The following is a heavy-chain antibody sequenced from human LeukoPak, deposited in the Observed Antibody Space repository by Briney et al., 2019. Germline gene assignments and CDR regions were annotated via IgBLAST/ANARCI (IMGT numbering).Heavy chain of an antibody. CDR3: ARDGIAARHFDY. CDR1: GGSISSYY. J-gene: IGHJ4*02. Sequence: PSETLSLTCTVSGGSISSYYWSWIRQPPGKGLEWIGYIYYSGSTNYNPSLKSRVTISVDTSKNQFSLKLSSVTAADTAVYYCARDGIAARHFDYWGQGTLVTVSS. CDR2: IYYSGST. V-gene: IGHV4-59*12. D-gene: IGHD6-6*01.